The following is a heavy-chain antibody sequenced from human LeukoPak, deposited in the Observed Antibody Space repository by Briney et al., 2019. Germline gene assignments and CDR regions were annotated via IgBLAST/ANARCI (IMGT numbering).Heavy chain of an antibody. CDR1: GFTFSSYW. CDR2: INGGGSST. D-gene: IGHD2-21*01. Sequence: SGGSLRLSCAASGFTFSSYWMHWVRQAPGKGLVWVSRINGGGSSTTYAESVRGRFTISRDNAKNTLYLQMHSLRPEDTAVYYCARDYSYAMDVWGQGTTVTVPS. J-gene: IGHJ6*02. CDR3: ARDYSYAMDV. V-gene: IGHV3-74*01.